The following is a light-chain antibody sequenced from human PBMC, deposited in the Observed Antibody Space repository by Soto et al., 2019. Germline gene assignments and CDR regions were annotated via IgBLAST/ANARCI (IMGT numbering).Light chain of an antibody. J-gene: IGKJ5*01. CDR3: QNYHLALGT. CDR2: GAS. CDR1: QDIINH. V-gene: IGKV1-27*01. Sequence: DIQMTQSPSSLSSSVGDTVTITCRASQDIINHLAWYQQRPGKVPNLLIYGASTLHSGVPSRFRGSGSGTHFTLTISSLQPEDVANYYCQNYHLALGTFGQGTRLEIK.